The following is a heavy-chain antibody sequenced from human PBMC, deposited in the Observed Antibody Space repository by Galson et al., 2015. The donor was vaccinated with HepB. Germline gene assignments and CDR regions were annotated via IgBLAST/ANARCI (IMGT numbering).Heavy chain of an antibody. Sequence: SLRLSCAASGFTFSSYAMSWVRQAPGKGLEWVSAISGSGGTTYYADSVKGRFTISRDNSKNTLYLQMNSLRAEDTAVYYCAKDTIFGVVIEETGAFDIWGQGTMVAVSS. CDR2: ISGSGGTT. J-gene: IGHJ3*02. CDR1: GFTFSSYA. D-gene: IGHD3-3*01. CDR3: AKDTIFGVVIEETGAFDI. V-gene: IGHV3-23*01.